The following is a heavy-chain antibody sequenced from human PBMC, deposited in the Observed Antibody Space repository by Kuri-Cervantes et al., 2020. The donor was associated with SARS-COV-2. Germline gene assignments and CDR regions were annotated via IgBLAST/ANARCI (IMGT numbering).Heavy chain of an antibody. CDR3: ARVAGEGPIYYYYMDV. CDR1: GFTFSSYA. D-gene: IGHD2-21*01. J-gene: IGHJ6*03. Sequence: GGSLRLSCAASGFTFSSYAMHWVRQAPGKGLEWVAVISYDGSNKYYADSVKGRFTISKESGENSLYLHMNSLRGDDTAVYYCARVAGEGPIYYYYMDVWGKGTTVTVSS. CDR2: ISYDGSNK. V-gene: IGHV3-30-3*01.